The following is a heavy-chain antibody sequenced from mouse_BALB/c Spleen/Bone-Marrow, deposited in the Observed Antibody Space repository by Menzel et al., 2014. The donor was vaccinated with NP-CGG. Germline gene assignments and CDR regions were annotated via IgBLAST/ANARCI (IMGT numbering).Heavy chain of an antibody. CDR2: IHPNNGSS. J-gene: IGHJ3*01. Sequence: DVKLVESGPELVKPGASVKISCKTSGYTFTEYTMHWVKQSHGKSLEWIGGIHPNNGSSNYNLKFKGKATLTVDKSSSTAYMELRSLTSDDSALYYCARRGIYYGFPCWAQGTLVAVSA. D-gene: IGHD2-1*01. V-gene: IGHV1-18*01. CDR1: GYTFTEYT. CDR3: ARRGIYYGFPC.